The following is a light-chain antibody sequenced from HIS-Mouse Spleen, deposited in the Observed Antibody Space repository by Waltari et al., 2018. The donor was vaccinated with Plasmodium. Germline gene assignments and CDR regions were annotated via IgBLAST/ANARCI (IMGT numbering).Light chain of an antibody. CDR3: YSTDSSGNHRV. CDR1: PFPTKY. CDR2: EDS. V-gene: IGLV3-10*01. Sequence: SCELTQPPSLSPSPCTTPRTTCPGAPFPTKYAYWYQQKSGQAPVLVINEDSKRPSGNPGRFSGSSSGTMATLTISGAEVEDEADYYCYSTDSSGNHRVFGGGTKLTVL. J-gene: IGLJ3*02.